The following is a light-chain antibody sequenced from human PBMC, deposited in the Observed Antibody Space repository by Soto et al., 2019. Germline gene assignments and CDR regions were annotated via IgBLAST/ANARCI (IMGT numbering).Light chain of an antibody. CDR2: GAS. V-gene: IGKV3-15*01. CDR3: QQYNNWTPYT. J-gene: IGKJ2*01. Sequence: EIVMTQSPATLSVSPGERATLSCRASQSVSSNLAWYQQKPGQAPRLLIYGASTRATGIPARFSGSGSVTQCTLTISSLQFEDVAVYYCQQYNNWTPYTFGQGTKLEIK. CDR1: QSVSSN.